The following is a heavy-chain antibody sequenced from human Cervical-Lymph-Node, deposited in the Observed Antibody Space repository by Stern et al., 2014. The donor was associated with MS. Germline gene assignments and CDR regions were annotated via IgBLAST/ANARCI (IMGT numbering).Heavy chain of an antibody. CDR2: ISYDGSNI. J-gene: IGHJ4*02. D-gene: IGHD4-11*01. V-gene: IGHV3-30*04. CDR3: ARDDFSDYAKRSRFEY. CDR1: GFTFRNYA. Sequence: VQLVESGGGVVQPGRSLRLSCAASGFTFRNYAMHWVRQAPGKGLEWVTVISYDGSNIYYGDSVKGRFSVSRDNFKHTLYLQMNSLRAEDTAVYYCARDDFSDYAKRSRFEYWGQGTLVTVSS.